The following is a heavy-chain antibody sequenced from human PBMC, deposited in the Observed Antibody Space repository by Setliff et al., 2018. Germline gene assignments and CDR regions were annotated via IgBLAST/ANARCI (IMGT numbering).Heavy chain of an antibody. CDR1: GYSFTSYW. J-gene: IGHJ4*02. CDR3: ARSTVTQDFDS. Sequence: GESLKISCKGSGYSFTSYWIGWVRQMPGKGLEWMGIIYPGDSDTRYSPSFEGQVTISADKSISTTYLQWSSLKASDTGMYYCARSTVTQDFDSWGQGTLVTVS. CDR2: IYPGDSDT. V-gene: IGHV5-51*01. D-gene: IGHD4-17*01.